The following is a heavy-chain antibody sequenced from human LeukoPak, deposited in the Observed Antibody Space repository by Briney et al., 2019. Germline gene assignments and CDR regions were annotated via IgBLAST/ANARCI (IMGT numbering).Heavy chain of an antibody. CDR2: ISSSSSYR. J-gene: IGHJ4*02. Sequence: GGSLRLSCAASGFTFSRYSMNWVRQAPGKGLEWVSSISSSSSYRYYADSVKGRFTISRDNAKNPLHLQMNSLRAEDTAVYYCMSYAGRSDDYWGQGTLVTVSS. CDR1: GFTFSRYS. CDR3: MSYAGRSDDY. D-gene: IGHD3-16*01. V-gene: IGHV3-21*01.